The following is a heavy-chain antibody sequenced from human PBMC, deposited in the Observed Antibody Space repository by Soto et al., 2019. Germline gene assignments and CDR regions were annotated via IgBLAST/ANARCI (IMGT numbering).Heavy chain of an antibody. CDR3: ASAKGWAGDYYYGMDV. D-gene: IGHD1-26*01. CDR2: INHSGST. CDR1: GGSFSTYY. J-gene: IGHJ6*02. V-gene: IGHV4-34*01. Sequence: KTSETLSLTCAVYGGSFSTYYWSWIRQPPGKGLEWIGEINHSGSTNYNPPLKSRVTISVDTSKNQFSLKLSSVTAADTAVYYCASAKGWAGDYYYGMDVWGQGTTVTVS.